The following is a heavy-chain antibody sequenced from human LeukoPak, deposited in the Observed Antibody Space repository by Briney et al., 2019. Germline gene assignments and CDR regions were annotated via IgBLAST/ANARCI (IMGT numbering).Heavy chain of an antibody. CDR1: GFTFSGSA. CDR2: IRSKTNSYAT. Sequence: GGSPRLSCAASGFTFSGSAIHWVRQASGKGLEWVGRIRSKTNSYATAYAASVQGRFIISRDDSKNTAYLQMNSLNTEDTAVYYCTRFDRDPYGMDVWGQGTTVTVSS. CDR3: TRFDRDPYGMDV. J-gene: IGHJ6*02. D-gene: IGHD3-10*01. V-gene: IGHV3-73*01.